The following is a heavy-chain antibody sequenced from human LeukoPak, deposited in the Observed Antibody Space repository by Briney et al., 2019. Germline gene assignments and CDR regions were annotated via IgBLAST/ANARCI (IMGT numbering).Heavy chain of an antibody. J-gene: IGHJ4*02. CDR2: IYYSGST. CDR1: GGFNSSYY. Sequence: SETLSLTCTVSGGFNSSYYWNWIRQPPGKGLEWIGYIYYSGSTNYNPSLKSRVTISVDTSKNQFSLKLSSVTAADTAAYFCARRLRDRAEADRLDAFDYWGQGTLVTVSS. CDR3: ARRLRDRAEADRLDAFDY. D-gene: IGHD6-25*01. V-gene: IGHV4-59*08.